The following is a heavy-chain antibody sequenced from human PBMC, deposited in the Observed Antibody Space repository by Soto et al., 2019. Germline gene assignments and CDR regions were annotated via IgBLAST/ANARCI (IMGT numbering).Heavy chain of an antibody. J-gene: IGHJ4*02. V-gene: IGHV3-7*03. CDR3: ARDRQVDILPDYFDY. CDR1: GFTFSNFW. D-gene: IGHD3-9*01. CDR2: IKRDGREK. Sequence: DVQLVQSGGGLVQPGGSLRLACGASGFTFSNFWMSWVRQTPGKGLEWVANIKRDGREKYYVDSVKGRFTISRDNAKNSLFLQMNSLTVEDSAVYYCARDRQVDILPDYFDYWGQGSLVTVSS.